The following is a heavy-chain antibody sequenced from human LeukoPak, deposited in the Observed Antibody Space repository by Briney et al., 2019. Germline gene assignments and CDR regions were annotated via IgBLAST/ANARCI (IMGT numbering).Heavy chain of an antibody. V-gene: IGHV3-30*04. D-gene: IGHD2-21*02. CDR3: ARDGCGGDCYSDY. Sequence: GGSLRLSCAASGFTFSSYAMHWVRQAPGKGLEWVAVISYDGSNKYYADSVKGRFTISRDNSKNTLYLQMNSLRAEDTAVYYCARDGCGGDCYSDYWGQGTLVTVSS. CDR2: ISYDGSNK. J-gene: IGHJ4*02. CDR1: GFTFSSYA.